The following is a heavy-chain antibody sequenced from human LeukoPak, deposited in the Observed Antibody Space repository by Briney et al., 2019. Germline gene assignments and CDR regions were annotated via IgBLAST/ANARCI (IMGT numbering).Heavy chain of an antibody. CDR2: ISSSSSPI. V-gene: IGHV3-48*02. Sequence: GGSLRLSCAASGFTFSSYSMNWLRQAPGKGLEWVSYISSSSSPIYYAESVKGRFTISRDNAKNSLYLQMNSLRDEDTAVYYCARISGRGYYFDNWGQGTLVTVSS. CDR3: ARISGRGYYFDN. CDR1: GFTFSSYS. J-gene: IGHJ4*02. D-gene: IGHD2-15*01.